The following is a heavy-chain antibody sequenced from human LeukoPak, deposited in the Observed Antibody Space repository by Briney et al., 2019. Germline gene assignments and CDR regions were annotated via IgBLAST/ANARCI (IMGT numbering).Heavy chain of an antibody. J-gene: IGHJ6*02. CDR1: GFTFDDYA. D-gene: IGHD3-10*01. CDR2: ISWNSGSI. CDR3: AALQLPYGSVDDYYYYGMDV. V-gene: IGHV3-9*01. Sequence: GGSLRLSCAASGFTFDDYAMHWVRQAPRKGLEWVSGISWNSGSIGYADSVKGRFTISRDNAKNSLYLQMNSLRAEDTALYYCAALQLPYGSVDDYYYYGMDVWGQGTTVTVSS.